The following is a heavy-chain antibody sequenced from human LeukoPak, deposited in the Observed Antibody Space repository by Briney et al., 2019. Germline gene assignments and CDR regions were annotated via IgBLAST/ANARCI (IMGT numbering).Heavy chain of an antibody. CDR1: GGSFSGHY. D-gene: IGHD4-23*01. J-gene: IGHJ5*02. V-gene: IGHV4-34*01. Sequence: SETLSLTCAVYGGSFSGHYWSWIRQPPGKGLEWIGEINHSGSTNYNPSLKSRVTISVDTSKNQFSLKLSSVTAADTAVYYCARTGYGGNDHWGQGTLVTVSS. CDR2: INHSGST. CDR3: ARTGYGGNDH.